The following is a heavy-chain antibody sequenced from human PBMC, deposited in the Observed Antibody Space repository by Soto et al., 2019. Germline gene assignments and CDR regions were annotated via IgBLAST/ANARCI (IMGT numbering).Heavy chain of an antibody. Sequence: QVQLQESGPGLVKPSQTPSLTCTVSGGSISSGDYYWSWIRQPPGKGLEWIGYIYYSGSTYYNPSRKSRVTISLDTSKNQFALKLRSVTGAVTAVYYCATAVYCRSAGCSNWFDPWGQGPPVTVSS. J-gene: IGHJ5*02. V-gene: IGHV4-30-4*01. CDR1: GGSISSGDYY. D-gene: IGHD2-2*01. CDR3: ATAVYCRSAGCSNWFDP. CDR2: IYYSGST.